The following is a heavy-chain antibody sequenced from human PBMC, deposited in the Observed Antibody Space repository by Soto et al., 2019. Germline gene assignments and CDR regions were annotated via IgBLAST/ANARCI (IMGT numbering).Heavy chain of an antibody. V-gene: IGHV3-23*01. CDR1: GFTFASYA. CDR3: AKGLSITAAGTFDY. D-gene: IGHD6-13*01. J-gene: IGHJ4*02. Sequence: GGSLRLSCAASGFTFASYAMSWVRQAPGKGLEWVSGISGSGGNTYNADSVKGRFTISRDNSKDTLYLDMISLRAEDTAVYYCAKGLSITAAGTFDYWGQGTLVTVSS. CDR2: ISGSGGNT.